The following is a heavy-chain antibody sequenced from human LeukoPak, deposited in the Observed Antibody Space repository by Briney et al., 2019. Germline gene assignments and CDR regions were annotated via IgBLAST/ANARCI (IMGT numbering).Heavy chain of an antibody. CDR2: ISGSDGST. D-gene: IGHD2-2*03. CDR3: ARLEWI. CDR1: GFTFSTYA. Sequence: GGSLRLSCAASGFTFSTYAMSWVRQAPGKGLEWVSGISGSDGSTYYADSVKGRFTISRDNAKNSLYLQMNSLRAEDTAVYYCARLEWIWGQGTLVTVSS. J-gene: IGHJ1*01. V-gene: IGHV3-23*01.